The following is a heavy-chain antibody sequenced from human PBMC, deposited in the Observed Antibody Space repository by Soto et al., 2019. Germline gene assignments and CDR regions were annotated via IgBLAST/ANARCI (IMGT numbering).Heavy chain of an antibody. CDR2: ISYDGSNK. V-gene: IGHV3-30-3*01. CDR1: GFTFSSYA. Sequence: GGSLRLSCAASGFTFSSYAMHWVRQAPGKGLEWVAVISYDGSNKYYADSVKGRFTISRDNSKNTLYLQMNSLRAEDTAVYYCARELGRKQWPPSFGVDYWGQGTLVTVSS. J-gene: IGHJ4*02. CDR3: ARELGRKQWPPSFGVDY. D-gene: IGHD6-19*01.